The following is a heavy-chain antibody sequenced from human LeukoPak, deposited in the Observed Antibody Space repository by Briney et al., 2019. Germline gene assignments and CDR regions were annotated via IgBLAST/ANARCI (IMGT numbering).Heavy chain of an antibody. D-gene: IGHD3-9*01. V-gene: IGHV3-43*02. Sequence: GGSLRLSCAASGFTLSNYAMYWVRQAPGKGLEWVSLISGDGGSTYYADSVKGRFTISRDNSRNSLYLQMNSLRAEDTALYYCAKTSLLRYFDYGMDVWGQGTTVTVSS. J-gene: IGHJ6*02. CDR1: GFTLSNYA. CDR3: AKTSLLRYFDYGMDV. CDR2: ISGDGGST.